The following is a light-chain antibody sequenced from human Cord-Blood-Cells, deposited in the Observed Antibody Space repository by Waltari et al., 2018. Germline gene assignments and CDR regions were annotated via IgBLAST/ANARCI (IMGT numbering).Light chain of an antibody. CDR3: QRTYNARPLT. J-gene: IGKJ4*01. CDR2: SAS. Sequence: DIQLTQSPSSLSASVGDRVTITCRVSKSISSYLNSYRKKPGKVPKHLLYSASNLQSEVPARFSGSGSGTDFNLTISSLKPQDVATDYGQRTYNARPLTFGGGTKVEIK. CDR1: KSISSY. V-gene: IGKV1-27*01.